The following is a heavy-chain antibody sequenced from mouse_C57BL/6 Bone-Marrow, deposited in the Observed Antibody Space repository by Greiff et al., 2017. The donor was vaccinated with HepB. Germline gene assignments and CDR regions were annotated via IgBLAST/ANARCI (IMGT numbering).Heavy chain of an antibody. D-gene: IGHD1-1*01. CDR2: IDPANGNT. V-gene: IGHV14-3*01. CDR3: AASTTVVARGFDY. Sequence: EVQLQQSVAELVRPGASVKLSCTASGFNIKNTYMHWVQQRPEQGLEWIGRIDPANGNTKYAPKFQGKATITADTSSNTAYLQLSSLTSEDTAIYYCAASTTVVARGFDYWGQGTTLTVSS. J-gene: IGHJ2*01. CDR1: GFNIKNTY.